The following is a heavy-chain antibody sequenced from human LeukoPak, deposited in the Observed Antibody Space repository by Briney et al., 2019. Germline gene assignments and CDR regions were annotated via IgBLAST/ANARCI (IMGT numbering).Heavy chain of an antibody. J-gene: IGHJ4*02. CDR3: ARPTVYADGGDDY. CDR1: GGSFSGYY. CDR2: INHSGST. Sequence: SETLSLTCAVYGGSFSGYYWSWIRQPPGKGLEWIGEINHSGSTNYNPSLKSRVTISVDTSKNQFSLKLGSVTAEDTAVYYCARPTVYADGGDDYWGQGTLVTVSS. D-gene: IGHD2-8*01. V-gene: IGHV4-34*01.